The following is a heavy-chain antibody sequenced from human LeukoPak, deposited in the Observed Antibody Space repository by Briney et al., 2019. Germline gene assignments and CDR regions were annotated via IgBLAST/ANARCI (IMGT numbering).Heavy chain of an antibody. CDR2: IYHSGST. CDR1: GGSISSSNW. J-gene: IGHJ4*02. Sequence: SETLSLTCAVSGGSISSSNWWSWVRQPPGKGLEWIGKIYHSGSTNYNPSLKSRVTISVDKSKNQFSLKLSSVTAADTAVYYCAVGIAAADSYYFDYWGQGTLVTVSS. D-gene: IGHD6-13*01. V-gene: IGHV4-4*02. CDR3: AVGIAAADSYYFDY.